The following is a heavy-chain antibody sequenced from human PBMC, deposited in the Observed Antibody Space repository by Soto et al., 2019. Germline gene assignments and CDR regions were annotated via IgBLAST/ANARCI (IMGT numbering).Heavy chain of an antibody. CDR1: GDSISNYY. Sequence: QVQLQESGPGLVKPSETLSLTCTVSGDSISNYYWTWIRQPPGKGLEWIGYIYYSGTTNYNPSLKSRVTISLDTSKNQFSLKLSSVTAADTAVYYCARQLITWGQGTLVTVSS. J-gene: IGHJ4*02. CDR2: IYYSGTT. V-gene: IGHV4-59*08. CDR3: ARQLIT.